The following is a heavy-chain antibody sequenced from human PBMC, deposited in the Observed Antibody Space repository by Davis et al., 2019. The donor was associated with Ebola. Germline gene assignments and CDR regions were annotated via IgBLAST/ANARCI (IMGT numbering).Heavy chain of an antibody. D-gene: IGHD2-15*01. J-gene: IGHJ4*02. CDR1: GYSFTSYW. V-gene: IGHV5-51*01. CDR2: IYPGDSDT. CDR3: ARPGLIGYSDY. Sequence: GGSLRLSCKGSGYSFTSYWIGWVRQMPGKGLEWMGIIYPGDSDTKYSPSFQGQVTISADKSLSTAYLQWSSLKASDTAMYYCARPGLIGYSDYWGQGTLVTVSS.